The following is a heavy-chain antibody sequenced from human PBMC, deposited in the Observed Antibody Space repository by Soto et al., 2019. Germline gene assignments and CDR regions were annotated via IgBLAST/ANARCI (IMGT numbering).Heavy chain of an antibody. D-gene: IGHD3-10*01. V-gene: IGHV3-48*02. J-gene: IGHJ6*02. CDR2: ISSSSSTI. CDR3: ARDQYYYGSGSYYSGMDV. Sequence: GGSLRLSCAASGFTFSSYSMNWVRQAPGKGLEWVSYISSSSSTIYYADSVKGRFTISRDNAKNSLYLQMNSLRDEDTAVYYCARDQYYYGSGSYYSGMDVWGQGTTVTVSS. CDR1: GFTFSSYS.